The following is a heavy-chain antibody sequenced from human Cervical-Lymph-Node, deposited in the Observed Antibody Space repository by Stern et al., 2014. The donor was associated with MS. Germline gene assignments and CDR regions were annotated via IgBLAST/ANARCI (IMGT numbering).Heavy chain of an antibody. V-gene: IGHV2-5*02. CDR3: ATHAPGVVPAALDY. D-gene: IGHD2-2*01. J-gene: IGHJ4*02. CDR2: IYWDDRK. CDR1: GFSLSTSGVG. Sequence: SGPTLVKPTQTLTLTCTFSGFSLSTSGVGVGWIRQPPGKALEWLAFIYWDDRKLYSPSLKNRLTITKDPSKNQVVLTMNNMDPVDTATFYCATHAPGVVPAALDYWGQGTLVTVS.